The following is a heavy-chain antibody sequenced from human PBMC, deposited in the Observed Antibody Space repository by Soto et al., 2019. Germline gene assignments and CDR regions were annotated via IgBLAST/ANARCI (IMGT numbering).Heavy chain of an antibody. D-gene: IGHD1-1*01. CDR1: GFTFSTYA. V-gene: IGHV3-23*01. CDR3: VKGHWKGDV. Sequence: EVQLLESGGGLVQPGGSLRLSCAASGFTFSTYAMNWVRQAPGNGLEWVSAISGSGGSIHYADSVKGRFTISRDNSKNTLYLQMNSLRDEDTAVYHCVKGHWKGDVWGQGTTVTVSS. J-gene: IGHJ6*02. CDR2: ISGSGGSI.